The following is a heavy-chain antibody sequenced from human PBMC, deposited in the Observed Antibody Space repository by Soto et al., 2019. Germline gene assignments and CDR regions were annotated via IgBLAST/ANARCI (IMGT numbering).Heavy chain of an antibody. CDR3: ARVPQRGHNIYSGIMDV. D-gene: IGHD3-10*01. CDR1: GGSINTYY. V-gene: IGHV4-4*07. CDR2: VFSSGAT. Sequence: SETLSLTCTVSGGSINTYYWNWIRQPAGKGLEWIGRVFSSGATSHNPSLNGRVTMSVDMSKSQFSLRLSSVTAADTAVYYCARVPQRGHNIYSGIMDVWGRGSTGTAP. J-gene: IGHJ6*02.